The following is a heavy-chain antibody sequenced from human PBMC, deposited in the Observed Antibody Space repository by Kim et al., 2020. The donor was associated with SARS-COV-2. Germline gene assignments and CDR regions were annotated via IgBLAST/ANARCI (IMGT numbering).Heavy chain of an antibody. CDR3: ARDLLGAVAGTGDY. CDR1: GFTFSSYW. D-gene: IGHD6-19*01. CDR2: VKQDGSEK. V-gene: IGHV3-7*01. Sequence: GGSLRLSCAASGFTFSSYWMSWVRQAPGKGLEWVANVKQDGSEKYYVDSVKGRFTISRDNAKNSLYLQMSSLRAEDTAVYYCARDLLGAVAGTGDYWGQGTLGTVSP. J-gene: IGHJ4*02.